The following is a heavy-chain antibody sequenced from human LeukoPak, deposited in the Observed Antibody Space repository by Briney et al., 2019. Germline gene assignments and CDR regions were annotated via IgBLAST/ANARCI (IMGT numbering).Heavy chain of an antibody. V-gene: IGHV1-46*01. Sequence: ASVKVSCKASGGTFSNFGISWVRQAPGQGLEWMGIINPSGGSTSYAQKFQGRVTMTRDMSTSTVYMELSSLRSEDTAVYYCAREHIAVAGNFDYWGQGTLVTVSS. J-gene: IGHJ4*02. CDR1: GGTFSNFG. CDR2: INPSGGST. D-gene: IGHD6-19*01. CDR3: AREHIAVAGNFDY.